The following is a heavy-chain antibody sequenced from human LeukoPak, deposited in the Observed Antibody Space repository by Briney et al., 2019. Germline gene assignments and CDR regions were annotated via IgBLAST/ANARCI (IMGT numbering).Heavy chain of an antibody. CDR3: ARVGLGVEYYYGMDV. V-gene: IGHV3-74*01. CDR2: IKSDETTT. D-gene: IGHD2-8*01. Sequence: GGSLRLSCAASGFTFRSYAMTWVRQAPGKGLEWVSRIKSDETTTTYADSVKGRFTISRDNAKNTVYLQMNSLRAEDTAVYYCARVGLGVEYYYGMDVWGQGTTVTVSS. CDR1: GFTFRSYA. J-gene: IGHJ6*02.